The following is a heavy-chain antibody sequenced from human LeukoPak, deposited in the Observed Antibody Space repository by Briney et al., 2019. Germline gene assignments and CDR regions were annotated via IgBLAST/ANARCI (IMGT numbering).Heavy chain of an antibody. J-gene: IGHJ4*02. CDR3: ARDGLSAALDY. CDR2: INHSGGT. V-gene: IGHV4-34*01. CDR1: GGSFSGYY. Sequence: SETLSLTCAVYGGSFSGYYWSWIRQPPGKGLEWIGEINHSGGTNYNPSLRSPVTISVDTSNNQFSLKLSSVTAADTAVYYCARDGLSAALDYWGQGILVTVSS. D-gene: IGHD2-2*01.